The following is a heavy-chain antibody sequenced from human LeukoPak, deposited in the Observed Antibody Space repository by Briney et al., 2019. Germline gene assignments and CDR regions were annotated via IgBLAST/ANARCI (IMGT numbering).Heavy chain of an antibody. CDR2: INHSGST. Sequence: PSETLSLTCAVYGGSFSDYYWSWIRQPPGKGLEWIGEINHSGSTNYNPSLKSRVTISVDTSKNQFSLKLSSVTAADTAVYYCARARSGGLDYWGQGTLVTVSS. V-gene: IGHV4-34*01. CDR1: GGSFSDYY. J-gene: IGHJ4*02. D-gene: IGHD6-19*01. CDR3: ARARSGGLDY.